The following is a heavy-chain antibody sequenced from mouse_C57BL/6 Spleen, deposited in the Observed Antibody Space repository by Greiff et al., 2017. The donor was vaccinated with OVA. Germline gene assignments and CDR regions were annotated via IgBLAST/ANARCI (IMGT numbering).Heavy chain of an antibody. D-gene: IGHD1-1*01. CDR2: IDPSDSYT. J-gene: IGHJ1*03. Sequence: VQLQQPGAELVMPGASVKLSCKASGYTFTSYWMHWVKQRPGQGLEWIGEIDPSDSYTNYNQKFKGKSTLTVDKSSSTAYMQLSSLTSEDSAVYYCARRGVFTTVVADWYFDVWGTGTTGTVSS. CDR3: ARRGVFTTVVADWYFDV. CDR1: GYTFTSYW. V-gene: IGHV1-69*01.